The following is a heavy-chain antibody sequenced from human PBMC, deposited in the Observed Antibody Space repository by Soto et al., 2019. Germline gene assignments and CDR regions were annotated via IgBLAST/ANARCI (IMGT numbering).Heavy chain of an antibody. Sequence: QVQLVQSGGEVKKPGASVKVSCKTSGYSFTTYGIGWVRQAPGQGLEWMGWISGYNGNTHYAQKFQGRVSMTTDTSTSTAYMELRSLRSDDTAVYYCAREGPAPYYYYGMDVWGQGTTVTVSS. CDR1: GYSFTTYG. V-gene: IGHV1-18*01. CDR3: AREGPAPYYYYGMDV. J-gene: IGHJ6*02. CDR2: ISGYNGNT.